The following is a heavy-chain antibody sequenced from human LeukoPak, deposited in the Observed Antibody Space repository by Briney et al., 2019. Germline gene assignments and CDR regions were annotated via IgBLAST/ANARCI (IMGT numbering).Heavy chain of an antibody. V-gene: IGHV5-51*01. Sequence: GKSLKISCKGSGYSFISYWIGWVRQMPGKGLEWMGIIYPGDSDTRYSPSLQGQVTISADKSISTAYLQWSSLKASDTAMYYCARQIAVADYYMDVWGKGTTVTVSS. CDR2: IYPGDSDT. CDR3: ARQIAVADYYMDV. D-gene: IGHD6-19*01. J-gene: IGHJ6*03. CDR1: GYSFISYW.